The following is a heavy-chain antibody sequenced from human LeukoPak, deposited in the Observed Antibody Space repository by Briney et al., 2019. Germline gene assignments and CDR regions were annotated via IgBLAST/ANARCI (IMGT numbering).Heavy chain of an antibody. V-gene: IGHV3-23*01. J-gene: IGHJ6*02. Sequence: GGSLRLSCAASGFTINKYAMTWVRQAPGRGLEWVSAISGGGESTTWYADSVRGRFTISGDSSKNTLYLQMNSLRAEDTAIYYCAKDRCSIANCMYGMDVWGQGTTVTVSS. CDR3: AKDRCSIANCMYGMDV. D-gene: IGHD2-2*01. CDR1: GFTINKYA. CDR2: ISGGGESTT.